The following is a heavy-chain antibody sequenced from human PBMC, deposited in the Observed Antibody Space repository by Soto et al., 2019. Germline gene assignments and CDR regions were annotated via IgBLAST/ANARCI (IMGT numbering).Heavy chain of an antibody. CDR2: IYYSGST. J-gene: IGHJ5*02. CDR1: GGSTSSSSYY. D-gene: IGHD2-15*01. Sequence: PSETLSLTCTVSGGSTSSSSYYWGWIRQPPGKGLEWIGSIYYSGSTYYNPSLKSRVTISVDTSKNQFSLKLSSVTAADTAVYYCARNGDCSGGSCYSGPNWFDPWGQGTLVTVSS. CDR3: ARNGDCSGGSCYSGPNWFDP. V-gene: IGHV4-39*01.